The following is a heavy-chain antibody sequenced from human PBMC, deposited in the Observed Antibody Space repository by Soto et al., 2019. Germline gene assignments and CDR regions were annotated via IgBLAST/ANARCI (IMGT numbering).Heavy chain of an antibody. CDR2: IYWDDDK. D-gene: IGHD3-10*01. CDR1: GFSLSTSGAN. J-gene: IGHJ6*01. V-gene: IGHV2-5*02. CDR3: ARRAGGSAFLSYAMDV. Sequence: SGPTLVNPTQTLTLTCAFSGFSLSTSGANVVWIRQPPGKALEWLALIYWDDDKRYNPSLKSRLTITKDTSKNQVVLTITNMDPVDSATYYCARRAGGSAFLSYAMDVWGQGT.